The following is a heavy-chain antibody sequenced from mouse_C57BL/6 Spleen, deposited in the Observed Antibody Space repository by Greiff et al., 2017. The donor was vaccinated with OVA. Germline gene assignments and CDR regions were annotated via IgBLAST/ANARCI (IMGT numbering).Heavy chain of an antibody. CDR3: TRRYYGSSYYFYY. CDR1: GYTFTSYW. D-gene: IGHD1-1*01. J-gene: IGHJ2*01. CDR2: IYPGNSDT. Sequence: VQLQQSGTVLARPGASVKMSCKTSGYTFTSYWMHWVKQRPGQGLEWIGAIYPGNSDTSYNQKFKGKAKLTAVTSASTAYMELSSLTNEDSAVYYCTRRYYGSSYYFYYWGQGTTLTVSS. V-gene: IGHV1-5*01.